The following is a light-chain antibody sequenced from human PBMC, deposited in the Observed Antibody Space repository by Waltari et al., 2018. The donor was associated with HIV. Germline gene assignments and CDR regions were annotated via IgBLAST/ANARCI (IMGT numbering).Light chain of an antibody. J-gene: IGLJ2*01. CDR2: DVS. CDR3: CSYAGSYTL. V-gene: IGLV2-11*01. Sequence: QSALTQPRSVSGSPGKSVTISCTGTSSDVGGYNYVSWYQQHPGKAPKLMMYDVSKRPSGVPERLAGSKSGNAASLTISGLQAEDEADYYCCSYAGSYTLFGGGTKLTVL. CDR1: SSDVGGYNY.